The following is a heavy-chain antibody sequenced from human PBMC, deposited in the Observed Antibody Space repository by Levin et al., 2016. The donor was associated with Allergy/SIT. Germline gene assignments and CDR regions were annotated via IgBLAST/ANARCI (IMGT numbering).Heavy chain of an antibody. D-gene: IGHD3-10*01. CDR2: FDPEDGET. Sequence: ASVKVSCKVSGYTLTELSMHWVRQAPGKGLEWMGGFDPEDGETIYAQKFQGRVTMTEDTSTDTAYMELSSLRSEDTAVYYCATGGRGVHYYYYGMDVWGQGTTVTVSS. V-gene: IGHV1-24*01. CDR3: ATGGRGVHYYYYGMDV. J-gene: IGHJ6*02. CDR1: GYTLTELS.